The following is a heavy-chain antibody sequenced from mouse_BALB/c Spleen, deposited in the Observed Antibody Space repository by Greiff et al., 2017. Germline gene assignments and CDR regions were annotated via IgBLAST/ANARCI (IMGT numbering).Heavy chain of an antibody. CDR2: ISSGGSYT. V-gene: IGHV5-9-4*01. J-gene: IGHJ4*01. Sequence: EVMLVESGGGLVKPGGSLKLSCAASGFTFSSYAMSWVRQSPEKRLEWVAEISSGGSYTYYPDTVTGRFTISSDNAKNTLYLEMSSLRSEDTAMYYCAREKTGAMDDWGQGTSVTVSS. D-gene: IGHD4-1*01. CDR3: AREKTGAMDD. CDR1: GFTFSSYA.